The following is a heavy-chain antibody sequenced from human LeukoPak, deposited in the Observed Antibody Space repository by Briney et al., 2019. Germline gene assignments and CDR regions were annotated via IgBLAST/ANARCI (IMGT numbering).Heavy chain of an antibody. V-gene: IGHV3-21*04. D-gene: IGHD3-22*01. Sequence: GGSLRLSCAASGFTFSSYSMNWVRQAPGKGLEWVSSISSSSYIYYADSVKGRFIISRDISENTLYLQMNTLRVEDTAVYYCARAEYDSSLGFAFWGQGALVTVSS. CDR2: ISSSSYI. CDR1: GFTFSSYS. J-gene: IGHJ4*02. CDR3: ARAEYDSSLGFAF.